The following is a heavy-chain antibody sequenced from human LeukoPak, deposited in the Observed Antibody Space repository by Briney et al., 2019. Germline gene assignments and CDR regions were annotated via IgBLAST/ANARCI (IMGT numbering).Heavy chain of an antibody. V-gene: IGHV3-7*01. J-gene: IGHJ6*03. CDR1: GFSFSSYW. CDR3: ARVRREMKRSLGRTTEYSYYYYMDV. D-gene: IGHD2/OR15-2a*01. CDR2: IKQDGSEK. Sequence: GGSLRLSCAASGFSFSSYWMSWVRQAPGKGLEWVANIKQDGSEKYYIDSVKGRFTISRDNAKNSLYLQMNSLRAEDTAVYYCARVRREMKRSLGRTTEYSYYYYMDVWGKGTTVTVSS.